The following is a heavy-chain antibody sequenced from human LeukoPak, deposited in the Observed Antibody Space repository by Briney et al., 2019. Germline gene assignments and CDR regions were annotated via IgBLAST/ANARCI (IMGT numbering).Heavy chain of an antibody. Sequence: GGSLRLSCAASGFTFSSYSMNWVRQAPGKGLEWVSSISSSSSYIYYADSVKGRFTISRDNSKNTLYLQMNSLRAEDTAVYYCAKESGTGPDSSGYYYNWFDPWGQGTLVTVSS. CDR3: AKESGTGPDSSGYYYNWFDP. CDR2: ISSSSSYI. J-gene: IGHJ5*02. D-gene: IGHD3-22*01. CDR1: GFTFSSYS. V-gene: IGHV3-21*04.